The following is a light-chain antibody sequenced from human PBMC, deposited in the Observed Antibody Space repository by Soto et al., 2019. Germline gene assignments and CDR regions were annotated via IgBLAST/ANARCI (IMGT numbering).Light chain of an antibody. CDR1: QGINGY. CDR3: QQYYTYPWA. V-gene: IGKV1-8*01. CDR2: EAS. Sequence: AMQLTQSPTSFSASTGDRVTITCRASQGINGYLAWYQQKPGKAPKLLIHEASTLQSGVPSRFSGSGSGTDFTLTISGLQSEDFATYYCQQYYTYPWAFGQGTKVEIK. J-gene: IGKJ1*01.